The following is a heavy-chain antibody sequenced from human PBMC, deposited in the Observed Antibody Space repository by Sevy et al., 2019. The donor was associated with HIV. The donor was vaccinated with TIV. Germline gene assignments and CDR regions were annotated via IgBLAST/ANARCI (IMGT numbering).Heavy chain of an antibody. Sequence: ETLSLTCTVSGGSVSSGSYYWSWIRQPPGKGLEWIGYIYYSGSTNYNPSLKSRVTISVDTSKNQFSLKLSSVTAADTAVYYCARAKPSRIAAAGTGGYFDYWGQGTLVTVSS. CDR1: GGSVSSGSYY. CDR3: ARAKPSRIAAAGTGGYFDY. V-gene: IGHV4-61*01. CDR2: IYYSGST. J-gene: IGHJ4*02. D-gene: IGHD6-13*01.